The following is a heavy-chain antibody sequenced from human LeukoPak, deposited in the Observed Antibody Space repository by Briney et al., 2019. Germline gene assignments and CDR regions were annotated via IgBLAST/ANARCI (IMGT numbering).Heavy chain of an antibody. CDR3: ARETSGIYSEY. CDR2: ILKTGST. J-gene: IGHJ4*02. D-gene: IGHD1-26*01. Sequence: SQTLSLTCTVSGVSISTGGHYWSWIRQLPGKGLEWIGYILKTGSTYYNPSLRSRITISVDTSKNQFSLNLTSVTAADTAVYYCARETSGIYSEYWGQGILVTVSS. V-gene: IGHV4-31*03. CDR1: GVSISTGGHY.